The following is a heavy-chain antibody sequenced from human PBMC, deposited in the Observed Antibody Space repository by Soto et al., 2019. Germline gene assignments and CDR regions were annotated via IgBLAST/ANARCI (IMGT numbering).Heavy chain of an antibody. D-gene: IGHD3-22*01. CDR3: ARSGLALPYSASHWFDP. Sequence: GGSLRLSCAASGFTFSSYAMSWVRQAPGKGLEWVSAISDSGHYIYYADSVKGRFTISRDNAKNSLFLQMNSLRGEDTAVYYCARSGLALPYSASHWFDPWGHGTLGTVYS. J-gene: IGHJ5*02. CDR1: GFTFSSYA. CDR2: ISDSGHYI. V-gene: IGHV3-21*01.